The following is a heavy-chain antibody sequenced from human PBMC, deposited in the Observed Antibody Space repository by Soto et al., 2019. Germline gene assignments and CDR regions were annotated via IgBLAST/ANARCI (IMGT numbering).Heavy chain of an antibody. CDR3: VTKSNYYDSSGYYLPARDAFDI. V-gene: IGHV3-64D*08. D-gene: IGHD3-22*01. Sequence: GGSLRLSCSASGFTFSSYATHWVRQAPGKGLEYVSAISSNGGSTYYADSVKGRFTISRDNSKNTLYLQMSSLRAEDTAVYYCVTKSNYYDSSGYYLPARDAFDIWGQGTMVTVSS. CDR1: GFTFSSYA. J-gene: IGHJ3*02. CDR2: ISSNGGST.